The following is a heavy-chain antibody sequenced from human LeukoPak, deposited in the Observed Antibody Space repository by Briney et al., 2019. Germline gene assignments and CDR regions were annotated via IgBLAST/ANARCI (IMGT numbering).Heavy chain of an antibody. CDR3: ARVARPSVITGNRWFDP. CDR1: GGSISSYY. D-gene: IGHD3-22*01. J-gene: IGHJ5*02. Sequence: SETLSLTCTVSGGSISSYYWSWIRQPPGKGLEWIGYIYYSGSTNYNPSLKSRVTISVDTSKNQFSLKLSSVTAADTAVYYCARVARPSVITGNRWFDPWGQGTLVTVSS. V-gene: IGHV4-59*01. CDR2: IYYSGST.